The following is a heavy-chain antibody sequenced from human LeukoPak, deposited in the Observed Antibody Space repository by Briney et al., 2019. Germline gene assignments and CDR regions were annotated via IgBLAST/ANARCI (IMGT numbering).Heavy chain of an antibody. Sequence: GGSLRLSCAASGFTFGNYEMNWVRQAPGKRLEWLSYISSSGSTIYYADSVKRRFTISRDNAQNSLYLQMTSLRAEDTTVYYGARSEGPFDYWGQGTLVTVSS. CDR2: ISSSGSTI. CDR1: GFTFGNYE. V-gene: IGHV3-48*03. J-gene: IGHJ4*02. CDR3: ARSEGPFDY. D-gene: IGHD1-14*01.